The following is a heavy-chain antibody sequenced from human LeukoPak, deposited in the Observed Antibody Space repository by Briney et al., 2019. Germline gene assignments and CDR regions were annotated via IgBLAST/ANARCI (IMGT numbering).Heavy chain of an antibody. D-gene: IGHD3-16*01. Sequence: SVKVSCKASGGTFSSYSISWVRQAPGQGLEWMGGIIPIFGTANYAQKFQGRVTITADKSTSTAYMELSSLRSEDTAVYYCAREGEYVWFQYKGYFDYWGQGTLVTVSS. J-gene: IGHJ4*02. CDR3: AREGEYVWFQYKGYFDY. V-gene: IGHV1-69*06. CDR1: GGTFSSYS. CDR2: IIPIFGTA.